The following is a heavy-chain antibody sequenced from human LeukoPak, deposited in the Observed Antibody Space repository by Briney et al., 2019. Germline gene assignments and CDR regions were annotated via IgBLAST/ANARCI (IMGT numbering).Heavy chain of an antibody. J-gene: IGHJ4*02. D-gene: IGHD6-19*01. CDR3: ARGKYSSGWFDY. Sequence: GGSLRLSCAASGFTFSSYSMSWVRQAPGKGLEWVSSITTSSTYISYADSVKGRFTISRDNAKNSLYLQMNSLRAEDTAVYYCARGKYSSGWFDYWGQGTLVTVSS. V-gene: IGHV3-21*01. CDR1: GFTFSSYS. CDR2: ITTSSTYI.